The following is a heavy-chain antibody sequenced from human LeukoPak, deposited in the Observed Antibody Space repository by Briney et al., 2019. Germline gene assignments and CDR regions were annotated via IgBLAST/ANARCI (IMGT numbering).Heavy chain of an antibody. D-gene: IGHD3-22*01. V-gene: IGHV4-59*01. CDR3: ARQRFDYYDSSGYYYGFDY. Sequence: PSETLSLTCTVSGVSISSCYWSWIRQPPGKGLEWIGYIYYSGSTNYNPSLKSRVTISVDTSKNQFSLKLSSVTAADTAVYYCARQRFDYYDSSGYYYGFDYWGQGTLVTVSS. CDR1: GVSISSCY. CDR2: IYYSGST. J-gene: IGHJ4*02.